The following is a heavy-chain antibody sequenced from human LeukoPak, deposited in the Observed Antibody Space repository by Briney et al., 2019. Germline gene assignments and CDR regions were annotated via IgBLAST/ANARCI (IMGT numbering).Heavy chain of an antibody. D-gene: IGHD3-22*01. Sequence: GGSLRLSCAASGFTFSSYAMTWVRQAPGKGLEGVSGMSGSGGSTYYADSVKGRFTISRDNSKNTLYVQMNSLRAEDTAVYYCAKSDYYDSSGYYYGSDYWGQGTLVTVSS. V-gene: IGHV3-23*01. CDR2: MSGSGGST. CDR1: GFTFSSYA. J-gene: IGHJ4*02. CDR3: AKSDYYDSSGYYYGSDY.